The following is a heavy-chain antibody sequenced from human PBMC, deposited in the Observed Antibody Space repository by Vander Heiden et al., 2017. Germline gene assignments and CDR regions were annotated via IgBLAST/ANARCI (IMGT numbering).Heavy chain of an antibody. CDR2: IWYDGSNK. D-gene: IGHD6-6*01. CDR3: ARDRAAIAADNWFDP. CDR1: GFTFSSYG. Sequence: QVQLVESGRGVVQPGRSLRLSCAASGFTFSSYGMHWVRQAPGKGLEWVAVIWYDGSNKYYADSVKGRFTISRDNSKNTLYLQMNSLRAEDTAVYYCARDRAAIAADNWFDPWGQGTLVTVSS. V-gene: IGHV3-33*01. J-gene: IGHJ5*02.